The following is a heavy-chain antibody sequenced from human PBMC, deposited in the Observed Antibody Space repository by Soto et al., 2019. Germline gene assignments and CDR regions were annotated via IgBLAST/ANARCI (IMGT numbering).Heavy chain of an antibody. J-gene: IGHJ4*02. Sequence: QVRLQESGPKLVRPSQTLSLTCSVSGVSINRGDYYWSWIRQSPGRGLEWIGSIYYNGDTNYNPSLGSRVTMSVDTSKNQFFPDLQSVVAADTAVYFCAREGGDFVQVPYYWGQGTLITVSS. CDR2: IYYNGDT. CDR3: AREGGDFVQVPYY. V-gene: IGHV4-30-4*01. CDR1: GVSINRGDYY. D-gene: IGHD3-3*01.